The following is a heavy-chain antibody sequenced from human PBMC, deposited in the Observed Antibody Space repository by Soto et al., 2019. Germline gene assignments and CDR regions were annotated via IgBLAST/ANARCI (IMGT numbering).Heavy chain of an antibody. D-gene: IGHD3-10*01. CDR2: IYYSGST. CDR3: AREVMVRGSNYMDV. CDR1: NGSFSNYY. J-gene: IGHJ6*03. Sequence: LETMSLTCAIYNGSFSNYYWSWILLTPGKGLEWIGYIYYSGSTYYNPFLKSRVTISVDTSKNQFSLKLSSVTAADTAVYYCAREVMVRGSNYMDVWGKGTTVTVSS. V-gene: IGHV4-59*06.